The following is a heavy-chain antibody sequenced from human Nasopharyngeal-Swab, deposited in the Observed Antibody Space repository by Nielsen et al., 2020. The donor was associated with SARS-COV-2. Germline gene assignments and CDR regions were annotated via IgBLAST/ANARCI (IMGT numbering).Heavy chain of an antibody. CDR3: AKALGSSGYSFFDY. V-gene: IGHV3-23*01. CDR1: GFTFSNYA. D-gene: IGHD3-22*01. Sequence: GGSLRLSCAASGFTFSNYAMSWVRQAPGKGLEWVSAISGSGGSTYYADSVKGRFTISRDNSKNTLYLQMNSLRAEDTAVYYCAKALGSSGYSFFDYWGQGTLVTVSS. CDR2: ISGSGGST. J-gene: IGHJ4*02.